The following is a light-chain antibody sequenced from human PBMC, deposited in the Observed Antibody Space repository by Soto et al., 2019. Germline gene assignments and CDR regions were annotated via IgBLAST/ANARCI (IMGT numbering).Light chain of an antibody. CDR1: SSDIGSYNF. Sequence: QSALTQPRSVSGSPGQSVTISCTGTSSDIGSYNFVSWYQQHPGKSPKLTIYDVSKRPSGVPDRFSGSKSGNTASLTISGLQAEDEADYSCCSYAGTYPIFGGGTKVTVL. J-gene: IGLJ2*01. CDR2: DVS. V-gene: IGLV2-11*01. CDR3: CSYAGTYPI.